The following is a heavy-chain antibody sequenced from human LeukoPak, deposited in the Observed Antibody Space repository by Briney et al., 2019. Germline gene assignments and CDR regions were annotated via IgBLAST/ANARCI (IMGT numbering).Heavy chain of an antibody. CDR3: TRDVSDQHNVTPFDY. CDR2: IRSKAYGGTT. J-gene: IGHJ4*02. CDR1: GFTFSSYS. V-gene: IGHV3-49*04. Sequence: AGGSLRLSCAASGFTFSSYSMNWVRQAPGKGLEWVGFIRSKAYGGTTEYAASVKGRFTISRDDSKSIAYLQMNSLKTEDTAVYYCTRDVSDQHNVTPFDYWGQGTLVTVSS. D-gene: IGHD1-1*01.